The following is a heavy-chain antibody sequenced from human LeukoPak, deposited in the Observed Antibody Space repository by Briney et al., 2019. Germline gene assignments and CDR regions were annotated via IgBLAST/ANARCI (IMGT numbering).Heavy chain of an antibody. J-gene: IGHJ3*02. Sequence: SETLSLTCTVSGGSISSSSYYWGWIRQPPGKELEWIGSIYYSGSTYYNPSLKSRVSISVDMSKNQFSLKVSSVTAADTAVYYCARDQLTGDAFDIWGQGTMVTVSS. V-gene: IGHV4-39*07. CDR1: GGSISSSSYY. CDR2: IYYSGST. CDR3: ARDQLTGDAFDI. D-gene: IGHD7-27*01.